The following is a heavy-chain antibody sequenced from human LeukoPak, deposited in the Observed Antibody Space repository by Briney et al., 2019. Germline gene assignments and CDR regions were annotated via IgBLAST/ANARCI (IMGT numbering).Heavy chain of an antibody. CDR3: ARSTTTVVTQGAFDI. CDR2: IYYSGST. V-gene: IGHV4-61*08. D-gene: IGHD4-23*01. Sequence: SETLSLTCTVSGGSISSGDLHWGWIRQPPGKGLEWIGYIYYSGSTNYNPFLKSRVTISVDTSKNQFSLKLSSVTAADTAVYYCARSTTTVVTQGAFDIWGQGTMVTVSS. J-gene: IGHJ3*02. CDR1: GGSISSGDLH.